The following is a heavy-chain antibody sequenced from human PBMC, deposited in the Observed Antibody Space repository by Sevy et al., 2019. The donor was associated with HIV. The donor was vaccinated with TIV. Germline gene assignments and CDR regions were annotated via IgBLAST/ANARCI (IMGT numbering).Heavy chain of an antibody. D-gene: IGHD3-22*01. CDR2: ISSNGGST. J-gene: IGHJ3*02. Sequence: GGSLRLSCSASGFTFSSYAMHWVRQAPGKGLEYVSAISSNGGSTYYANSVKGRFTISRDNSKNTLYLQMSSLRAEDTAMYYCVKGYYYDSSGYYYGSYAFDIWGQGTMVTVSS. CDR3: VKGYYYDSSGYYYGSYAFDI. CDR1: GFTFSSYA. V-gene: IGHV3-64D*06.